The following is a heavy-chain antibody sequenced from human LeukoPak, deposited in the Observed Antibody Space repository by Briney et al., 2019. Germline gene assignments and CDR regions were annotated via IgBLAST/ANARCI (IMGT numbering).Heavy chain of an antibody. J-gene: IGHJ3*02. CDR1: GFTFDDYA. Sequence: LPGGSLRLSCAASGFTFDDYAMHWVRQAPGKGLEWVSGISWNSGSIGCADSVKGRFTISRDNAKNSLYLQMNSLRAEDTALYHCARGGELLNAFDIWGQGAMVTVSS. V-gene: IGHV3-9*01. CDR2: ISWNSGSI. D-gene: IGHD1-26*01. CDR3: ARGGELLNAFDI.